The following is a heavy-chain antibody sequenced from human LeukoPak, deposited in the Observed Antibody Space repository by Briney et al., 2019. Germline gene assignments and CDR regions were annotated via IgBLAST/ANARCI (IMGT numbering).Heavy chain of an antibody. CDR3: AKDGRQRKTYFYGSESANAFDF. V-gene: IGHV3-30*02. D-gene: IGHD3-10*01. CDR2: IRYDGSNK. J-gene: IGHJ3*01. Sequence: GSLRLSCAASGFTFSSYGMHWVRQAPGKGLEWVAFIRYDGSNKYYADSVKGRFTISRDNSKNTLYLQMNSLRAEDTAAYYCAKDGRQRKTYFYGSESANAFDFWGQGTMVTVSS. CDR1: GFTFSSYG.